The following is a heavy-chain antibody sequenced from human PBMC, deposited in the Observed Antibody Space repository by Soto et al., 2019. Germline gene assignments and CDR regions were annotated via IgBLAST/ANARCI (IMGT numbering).Heavy chain of an antibody. CDR3: ARGYTGYDYPY. CDR1: GFAFTSYG. J-gene: IGHJ4*02. CDR2: ISPYNGNT. Sequence: QVQLVQSGAEVKKPGASVKVSCKASGFAFTSYGVTWVRQAPGQGLEWMGWISPYNGNTNYAQKLQGRGTMTTDTSTSTAYMELRSLRSDDTAVYYCARGYTGYDYPYWGQGTLVTVSS. V-gene: IGHV1-18*01. D-gene: IGHD5-12*01.